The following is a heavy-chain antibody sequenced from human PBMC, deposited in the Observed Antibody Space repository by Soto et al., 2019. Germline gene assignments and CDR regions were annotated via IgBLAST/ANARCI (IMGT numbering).Heavy chain of an antibody. CDR3: ARVFSSGSGWMYYFDF. Sequence: QVQLQESGPGLVKPSETLSLTCTVSSDSIAGENWWSWVRQPPGLGLEWIGEVFHTGGTNYNPSLKSRVTIEVDKSKNQFSLKLISATAADTAVYYCARVFSSGSGWMYYFDFLGQGTLVSVSS. CDR1: SDSIAGENW. CDR2: VFHTGGT. J-gene: IGHJ4*02. V-gene: IGHV4-4*02. D-gene: IGHD6-19*01.